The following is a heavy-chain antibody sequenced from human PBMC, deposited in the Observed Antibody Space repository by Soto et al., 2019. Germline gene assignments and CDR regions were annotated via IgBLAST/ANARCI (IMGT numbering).Heavy chain of an antibody. J-gene: IGHJ6*02. CDR2: INHSGST. D-gene: IGHD3-16*02. Sequence: SETLSLTCAVYGGSFSGYYWSWIRQPPGKGLEWIGEINHSGSTNYNPSLNSRVTISVDTSKNQFSLKLSSVTAADTAVYYCARVTLRGLRVGELSLNYYYYGMDVWGQGTTVTVSS. CDR3: ARVTLRGLRVGELSLNYYYYGMDV. V-gene: IGHV4-34*01. CDR1: GGSFSGYY.